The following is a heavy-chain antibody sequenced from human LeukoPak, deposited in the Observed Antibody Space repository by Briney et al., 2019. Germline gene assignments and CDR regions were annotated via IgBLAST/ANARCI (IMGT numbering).Heavy chain of an antibody. CDR1: GGSISSSSYS. CDR3: ARLGSRLDY. CDR2: IYYSGST. Sequence: SETLSLTCIVSGGSISSSSYSWGWIRQPPGKGLEWIGSIYYSGSTYYNPSLKSRVTISVDTSKNQFSLKLSSVTAADTAVYYCARLGSRLDYWGQGTLVTVSS. V-gene: IGHV4-39*01. D-gene: IGHD2/OR15-2a*01. J-gene: IGHJ4*02.